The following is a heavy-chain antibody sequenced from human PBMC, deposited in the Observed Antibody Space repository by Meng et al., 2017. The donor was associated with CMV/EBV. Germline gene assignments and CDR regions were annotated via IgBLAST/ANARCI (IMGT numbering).Heavy chain of an antibody. Sequence: SETLSLTCATSGDSVSSNSAAWNWIRQSPSRGLEWLGRTYYRSRWYNDYAASVKSRITINSDTSKNQFSLQLNSVTPEDTAVYYCARDSDGLGYAGDLYYYYGMDVWGQGTTVTVS. CDR3: ARDSDGLGYAGDLYYYYGMDV. V-gene: IGHV6-1*01. J-gene: IGHJ6*02. CDR2: TYYRSRWYN. D-gene: IGHD3-16*01. CDR1: GDSVSSNSAA.